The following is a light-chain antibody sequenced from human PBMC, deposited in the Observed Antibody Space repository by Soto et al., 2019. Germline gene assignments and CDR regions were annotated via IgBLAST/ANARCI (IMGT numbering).Light chain of an antibody. J-gene: IGKJ3*01. CDR3: QQYGSSLFT. CDR1: QSVSSSY. V-gene: IGKV3-20*01. Sequence: EIVLTQSPGTLSLSPGERATLSCRASQSVSSSYLAWYQQKPGQAPRLLIYGASSRATGIPDRFSGSGSGTDFTLTISRLEPEDFAVYYCQQYGSSLFTFGPGTKVYIK. CDR2: GAS.